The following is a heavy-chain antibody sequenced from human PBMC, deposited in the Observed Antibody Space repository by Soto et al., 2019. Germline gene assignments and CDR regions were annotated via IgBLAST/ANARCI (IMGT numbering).Heavy chain of an antibody. CDR2: VSQSGNT. Sequence: SETLSLTCTVSGDSISGSYWWSCVRQPPGKGLEWIGEVSQSGNTNYNPSLMSRLTISVDKSKNQFSLRLTYVTAADTGIYYCAREVPGLREVNRNWFDPWGQGTLVT. V-gene: IGHV4-4*02. CDR1: GDSISGSYW. J-gene: IGHJ5*02. D-gene: IGHD3-10*01. CDR3: AREVPGLREVNRNWFDP.